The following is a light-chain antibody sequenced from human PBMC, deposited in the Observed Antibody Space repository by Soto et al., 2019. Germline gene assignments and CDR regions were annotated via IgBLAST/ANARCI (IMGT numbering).Light chain of an antibody. CDR1: MRAVGAYNL. CDR3: SAYTARRTLV. CDR2: EVR. J-gene: IGLJ3*02. V-gene: IGLV2-14*01. Sequence: QSALTQPASMSGSAGQSITISCSGTMRAVGAYNLVSWYQQHPGTATKLIIYEVRHRPSGISSRFSGSRSGNTASLTISGLQSEDEGDYYCSAYTARRTLVFGGGTKPPS.